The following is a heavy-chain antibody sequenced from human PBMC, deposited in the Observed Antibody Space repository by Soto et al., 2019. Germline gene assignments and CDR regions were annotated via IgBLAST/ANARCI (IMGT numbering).Heavy chain of an antibody. D-gene: IGHD6-19*01. V-gene: IGHV3-23*01. Sequence: GGSLRLSCAASGFNFSGYGMHWVRQAPEKGLEWVSAIRGGGGNRYYADSVKGRFTISRDNSKNTLYLQMNSLRGEDTAVFYCAKERSSGWSFDYWGQGTLVTVSS. CDR3: AKERSSGWSFDY. CDR2: IRGGGGNR. CDR1: GFNFSGYG. J-gene: IGHJ4*02.